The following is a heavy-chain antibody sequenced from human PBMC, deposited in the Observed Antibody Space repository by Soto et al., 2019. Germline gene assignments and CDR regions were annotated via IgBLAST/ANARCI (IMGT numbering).Heavy chain of an antibody. Sequence: QVQLQESGPGLVKPSQTLSLTCTVSGGSISSGDYYWSWISQPQGKGLEWIGDIYYSGRTYYNPSLKLRVTIAVGTSKNQFSLQLSSVTAADTAVYYCARHRTAECGGDCYSPDCDYWGQVTLVTVSS. V-gene: IGHV4-30-4*01. CDR1: GGSISSGDYY. CDR2: IYYSGRT. J-gene: IGHJ4*02. CDR3: ARHRTAECGGDCYSPDCDY. D-gene: IGHD2-21*02.